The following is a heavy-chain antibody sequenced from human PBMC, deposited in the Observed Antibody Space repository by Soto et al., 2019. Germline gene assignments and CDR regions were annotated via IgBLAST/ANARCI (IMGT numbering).Heavy chain of an antibody. V-gene: IGHV2-5*02. J-gene: IGHJ4*02. CDR1: GFSLSTSGVG. CDR3: AHSGPMVRRSYYGTYFDY. Sequence: QITLKESGPTLVKPTQTLTLTCTFSGFSLSTSGVGVGWIRQPPGKALEWLALIYWDDDKRYSPSLKSRLTITNDTTKNHVVLTMTNMDPVDTATYYCAHSGPMVRRSYYGTYFDYWGQGTLVTVFS. D-gene: IGHD3-10*01. CDR2: IYWDDDK.